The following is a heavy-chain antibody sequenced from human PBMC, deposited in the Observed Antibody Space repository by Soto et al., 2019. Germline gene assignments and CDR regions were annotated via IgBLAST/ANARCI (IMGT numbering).Heavy chain of an antibody. CDR1: GGSVSGGNYY. CDR3: ARDTKEYYYDSSGYYLGYYYYGMDV. V-gene: IGHV4-61*01. CDR2: IYYSGST. D-gene: IGHD3-22*01. Sequence: QVQLQESGPGLVKPSETLSLTCTVSGGSVSGGNYYWSWIRQPPGKGLEWIGYIYYSGSTNYNPPLMSSVTLSVDTSKTQFSLNLSSVTAADTAVYYCARDTKEYYYDSSGYYLGYYYYGMDVWGQGTTVTVSS. J-gene: IGHJ6*02.